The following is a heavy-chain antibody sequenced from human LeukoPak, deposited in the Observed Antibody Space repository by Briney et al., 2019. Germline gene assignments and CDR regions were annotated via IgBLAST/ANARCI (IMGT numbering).Heavy chain of an antibody. J-gene: IGHJ4*02. D-gene: IGHD2-15*01. V-gene: IGHV1-18*01. CDR1: GYTFTSYG. CDR3: ARDFDDCSGGSCYLDFDY. CDR2: ISAYNGNT. Sequence: HGASVKVSCKASGYTFTSYGISWVRQAPGQGLEWMGWISAYNGNTNYAQKLQGRVTMTTDTSTSTAYMELRSLRSDDTAVYYCARDFDDCSGGSCYLDFDYWGQGTLVTVSS.